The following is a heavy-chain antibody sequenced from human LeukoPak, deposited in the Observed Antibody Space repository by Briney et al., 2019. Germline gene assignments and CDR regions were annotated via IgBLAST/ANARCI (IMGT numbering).Heavy chain of an antibody. J-gene: IGHJ1*01. CDR2: ISVSGGST. CDR3: AKGGGYSSVEYFQH. Sequence: PGGSLRLSCAASGFTFSSYAMSWVRQAPGKGLEWVSAISVSGGSTYYADSVKGRFTISRDNSKNTLYLQMNSLRAEDTAVYYCAKGGGYSSVEYFQHWGQGTLVTVSS. V-gene: IGHV3-23*01. CDR1: GFTFSSYA. D-gene: IGHD6-19*01.